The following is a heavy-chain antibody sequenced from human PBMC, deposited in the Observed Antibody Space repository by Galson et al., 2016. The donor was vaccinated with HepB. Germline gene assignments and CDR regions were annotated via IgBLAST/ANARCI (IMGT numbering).Heavy chain of an antibody. D-gene: IGHD3-10*01. CDR1: GYTFTTYA. CDR2: INAGNGNT. Sequence: VSCKASGYTFTTYAMHWVRQAPGQRLEWMGWINAGNGNTKYSQKFQGRVTITRDTSANTAYMDLSSLRSEDTAVYYCARGGYYGSGSYYIWDPIGDYYHGMDVWGQGTTVTVSS. CDR3: ARGGYYGSGSYYIWDPIGDYYHGMDV. J-gene: IGHJ6*02. V-gene: IGHV1-3*01.